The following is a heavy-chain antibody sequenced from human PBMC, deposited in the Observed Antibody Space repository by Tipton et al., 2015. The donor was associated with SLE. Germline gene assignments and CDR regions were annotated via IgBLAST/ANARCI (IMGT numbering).Heavy chain of an antibody. CDR1: GYSISSGYY. Sequence: TLSLTCTVSGYSISSGYYWGWIRQPPGKGLEWIGSIYHSGSTYYNPSLKSRVTISVDTSKNQFSLKLSSVTAADTAVYYCAREGVYDSSGYSEGGYGMDVWGQGTTVTVSS. CDR3: AREGVYDSSGYSEGGYGMDV. J-gene: IGHJ6*02. CDR2: IYHSGST. D-gene: IGHD3-22*01. V-gene: IGHV4-38-2*02.